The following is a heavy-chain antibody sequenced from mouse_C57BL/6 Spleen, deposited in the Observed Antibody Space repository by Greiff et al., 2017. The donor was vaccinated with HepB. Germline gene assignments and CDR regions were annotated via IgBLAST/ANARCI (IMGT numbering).Heavy chain of an antibody. D-gene: IGHD1-1*01. CDR2: IYPGSGST. J-gene: IGHJ2*01. Sequence: QVQLQQPGAELVRPGSSVKLSCKASGYTFTSYWITWVKQRPGQGLEWIGDIYPGSGSTNYNEKFKSKATLTVDTSSSTAYMQLSSLTSEDSAVYYCARWGIITTVVESYWGQGTTLTVPS. V-gene: IGHV1-55*01. CDR3: ARWGIITTVVESY. CDR1: GYTFTSYW.